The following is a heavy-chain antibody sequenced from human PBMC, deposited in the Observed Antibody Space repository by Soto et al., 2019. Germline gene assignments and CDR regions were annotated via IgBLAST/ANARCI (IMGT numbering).Heavy chain of an antibody. CDR1: GYTFTSYA. Sequence: ASVKVSCKASGYTFTSYAMHWVRQAPGQRLEWMGWINAGNGNTKYSQKFQGRVTITRDTSASTAYMELSSLRSEDTAVYYCAVGAGIAANYYYYMDVWGKGTTVTAP. D-gene: IGHD6-13*01. J-gene: IGHJ6*03. CDR3: AVGAGIAANYYYYMDV. CDR2: INAGNGNT. V-gene: IGHV1-3*01.